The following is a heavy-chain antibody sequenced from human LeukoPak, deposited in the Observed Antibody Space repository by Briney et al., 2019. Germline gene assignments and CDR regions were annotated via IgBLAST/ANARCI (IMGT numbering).Heavy chain of an antibody. D-gene: IGHD1-1*01. J-gene: IGHJ5*02. CDR1: GDSISSGGYY. V-gene: IGHV4-31*03. Sequence: SETLSLTCTVSGDSISSGGYYWSWIRQHPGKGLEWIGYIYYSGSTYYNPSLKSRVTISVDTSKNQFSLKLSSVTAADTAVYYCARVGSGSFDPWGQGTLVTVSS. CDR2: IYYSGST. CDR3: ARVGSGSFDP.